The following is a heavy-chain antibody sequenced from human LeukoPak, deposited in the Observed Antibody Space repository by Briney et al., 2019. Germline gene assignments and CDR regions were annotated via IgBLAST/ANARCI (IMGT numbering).Heavy chain of an antibody. CDR3: ARQVSGYGSGSLYFDY. Sequence: GGSLRLSCAASGFTFSEYSMNWVRQAPGKGLEWVSFISTSSSHIYYGDSVKGRFTISRDNARNSVSLQMNSLRAEDTAVYYCARQVSGYGSGSLYFDYWGQGMLVTVSP. V-gene: IGHV3-21*01. CDR2: ISTSSSHI. D-gene: IGHD3-10*01. CDR1: GFTFSEYS. J-gene: IGHJ4*02.